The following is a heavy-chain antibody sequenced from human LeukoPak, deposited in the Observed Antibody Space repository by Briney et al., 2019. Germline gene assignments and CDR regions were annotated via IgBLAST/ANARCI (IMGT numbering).Heavy chain of an antibody. CDR2: IKQDGSEK. CDR1: GFTFSSYW. J-gene: IGHJ4*02. V-gene: IGHV3-7*01. CDR3: ARVQMVRGVYFDY. D-gene: IGHD3-10*01. Sequence: SGGSLRLSCAASGFTFSSYWMSWVRQAPGKGLEWVANIKQDGSEKYYVDSVKGRFTISRDNAKNSLYLQMNSLRAEDTAVYYCARVQMVRGVYFDYWGQGTLVTVSS.